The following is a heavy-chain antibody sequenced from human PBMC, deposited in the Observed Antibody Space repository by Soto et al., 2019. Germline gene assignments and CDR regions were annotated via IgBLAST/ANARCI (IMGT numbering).Heavy chain of an antibody. CDR1: GYSISSGYY. CDR3: ARDRGSSWSFFDY. J-gene: IGHJ4*02. CDR2: IYHSGST. V-gene: IGHV4-38-2*02. D-gene: IGHD6-13*01. Sequence: SETLSLTCAVSGYSISSGYYWGWIRQPPGKGLEWIGSIYHSGSTYYNPSLKSRVTISVDTSKNQCSLKLSSVPAADTAMYYCARDRGSSWSFFDYWGQGTLVTVSS.